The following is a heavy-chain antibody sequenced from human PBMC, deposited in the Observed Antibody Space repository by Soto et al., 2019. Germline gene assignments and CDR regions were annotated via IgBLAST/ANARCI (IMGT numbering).Heavy chain of an antibody. CDR1: GGTFSSYA. CDR2: IIPIFGTA. V-gene: IGHV1-69*13. CDR3: ARDLQGGYSGYDYHYFDY. J-gene: IGHJ4*02. D-gene: IGHD5-12*01. Sequence: GASVKVSCKASGGTFSSYAISWVRQAPGQRLEWMGGIIPIFGTANYAQKFQGRVTITADESTSTAYMEVSSLRSEDTAVYYCARDLQGGYSGYDYHYFDYWGQGTLVTVSS.